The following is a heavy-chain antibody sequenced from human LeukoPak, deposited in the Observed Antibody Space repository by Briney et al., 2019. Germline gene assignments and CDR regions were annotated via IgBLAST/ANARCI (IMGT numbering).Heavy chain of an antibody. CDR1: GGSISSYY. D-gene: IGHD3-22*01. Sequence: SETLSLTCTVPGGSISSYYWSWIRQPPGKGLEWIGYIYYSGSTNYNPSLKSRVTISVDTSKNQFSLKLSSVTAADTAVYYCARDYDSSGYAFDYWGQGTLVTVSS. V-gene: IGHV4-59*01. CDR2: IYYSGST. J-gene: IGHJ4*02. CDR3: ARDYDSSGYAFDY.